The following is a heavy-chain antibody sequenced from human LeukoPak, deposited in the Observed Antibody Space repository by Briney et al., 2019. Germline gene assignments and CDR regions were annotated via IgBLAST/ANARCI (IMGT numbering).Heavy chain of an antibody. CDR1: GGSFSGYY. CDR2: INHSGST. D-gene: IGHD3-3*01. V-gene: IGHV4-34*01. Sequence: SETLSLTCAVYGGSFSGYYWSWIRQPPGKGLEWIGEINHSGSTNYNPSLKSRVTISVDTSKNQFSLKLSSVTAADTAVYYCARGRRVLRFLEWSPNWFDPWGQGTLVTVSS. CDR3: ARGRRVLRFLEWSPNWFDP. J-gene: IGHJ5*02.